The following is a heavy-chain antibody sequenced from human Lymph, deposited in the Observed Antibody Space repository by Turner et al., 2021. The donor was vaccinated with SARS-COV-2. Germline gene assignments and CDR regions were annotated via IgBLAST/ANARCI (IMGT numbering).Heavy chain of an antibody. V-gene: IGHV5-51*01. CDR2: IYPGDSDT. D-gene: IGHD5-12*01. CDR3: ARLPIARGYSGYDFYYFDY. Sequence: EVQLVQSGAEVKKPGESLKISCKGSGYSFPTYWIGWVRQMPGKGREWMGTIYPGDSDTRYSPSFQGQVTISADKSISTAYLQWSSLKASDTAMYYCARLPIARGYSGYDFYYFDYWGRGTLVTVSS. CDR1: GYSFPTYW. J-gene: IGHJ4*02.